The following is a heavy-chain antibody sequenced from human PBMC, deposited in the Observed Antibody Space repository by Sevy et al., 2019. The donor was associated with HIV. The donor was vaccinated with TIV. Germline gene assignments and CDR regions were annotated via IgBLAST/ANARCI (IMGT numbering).Heavy chain of an antibody. CDR1: GFTFSSYS. CDR2: ISSSSSTI. CDR3: ARGASGYSDGYIYYYYMDV. V-gene: IGHV3-48*01. D-gene: IGHD5-18*01. J-gene: IGHJ6*03. Sequence: GGSLRLSCAASGFTFSSYSMNWVRQAPGKGLEWVSYISSSSSTIYYADSVKGRFTISRDNAKNSLYLQMNSLRAEDTAVYYCARGASGYSDGYIYYYYMDVWGKGTTVTVSS.